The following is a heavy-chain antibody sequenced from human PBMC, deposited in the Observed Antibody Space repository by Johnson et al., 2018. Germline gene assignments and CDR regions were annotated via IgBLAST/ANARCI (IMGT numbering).Heavy chain of an antibody. Sequence: QVQLVESGGGVVQPGRSLRLSCAASGFTFSSYGMHWVRQAPGKGLEWVAVIWYDGSKKYYADSVKGRFTISRDNSKNKLYLQKNSRRAEDTAVYYCAREAVLMATEGHDAFDIWGQGTMVTVSS. J-gene: IGHJ3*02. CDR3: AREAVLMATEGHDAFDI. D-gene: IGHD5-24*01. V-gene: IGHV3-33*01. CDR2: IWYDGSKK. CDR1: GFTFSSYG.